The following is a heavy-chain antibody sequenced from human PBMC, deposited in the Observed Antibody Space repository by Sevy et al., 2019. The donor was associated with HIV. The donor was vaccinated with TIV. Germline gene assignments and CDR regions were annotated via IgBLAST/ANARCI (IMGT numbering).Heavy chain of an antibody. CDR3: ARLLGSTEFGYYFDY. D-gene: IGHD1-26*01. J-gene: IGHJ4*02. CDR1: GYTFTSYG. V-gene: IGHV1-18*01. Sequence: ASVKVSCKASGYTFTSYGLSWVRQAPGQGLEWMGGIRPYNGNTDYAQKLQGRVTVTTDTSTTTAYMELRSLRSYDTALYYCARLLGSTEFGYYFDYWGQGTLVTVSS. CDR2: IRPYNGNT.